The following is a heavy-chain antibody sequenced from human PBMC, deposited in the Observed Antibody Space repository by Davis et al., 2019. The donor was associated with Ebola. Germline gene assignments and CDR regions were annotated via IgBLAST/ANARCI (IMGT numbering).Heavy chain of an antibody. CDR3: ARDASWSFDS. D-gene: IGHD2-8*01. J-gene: IGHJ4*02. Sequence: GESLKISCEASGFTFSSYWMSWFRQAPGKGLEWVANIKEDGSKKQYVDSLKGRFTISRDNAKKSLHLEVNSLRFDDTAVYYCARDASWSFDSWGQGTLVTVSS. V-gene: IGHV3-7*01. CDR2: IKEDGSKK. CDR1: GFTFSSYW.